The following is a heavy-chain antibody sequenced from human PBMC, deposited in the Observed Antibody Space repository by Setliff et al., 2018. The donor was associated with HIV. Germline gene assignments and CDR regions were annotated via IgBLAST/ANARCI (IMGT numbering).Heavy chain of an antibody. CDR3: ARGRNYNSGMDV. CDR1: GYTFTNYD. V-gene: IGHV1-18*01. D-gene: IGHD3-10*01. CDR2: ISPYSRIT. Sequence: ASVKVSCKASGYTFTNYDINWVRQAPGQGLEWIGWISPYSRITNYAPKFRDRVTMTTETSTNTAYLEVRSLSSDDTAVYYCARGRNYNSGMDVWGQGTTVTVSS. J-gene: IGHJ6*02.